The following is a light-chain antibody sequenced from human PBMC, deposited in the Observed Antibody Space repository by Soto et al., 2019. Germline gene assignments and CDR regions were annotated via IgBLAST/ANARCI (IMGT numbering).Light chain of an antibody. CDR2: GAS. CDR3: QQYGSSPPLT. V-gene: IGKV3-20*01. CDR1: QSVSSSY. J-gene: IGKJ4*01. Sequence: EVVLTQSPGTLSLSPGERATLSCRASQSVSSSYLGWYQQKPGQAPRLLIYGASSRATGIPDRFSGSGSGTDFTLTISRLEPEDFPVYYCQQYGSSPPLTFGGGTKVEIK.